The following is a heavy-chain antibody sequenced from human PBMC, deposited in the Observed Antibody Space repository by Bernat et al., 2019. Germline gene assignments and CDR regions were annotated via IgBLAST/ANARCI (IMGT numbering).Heavy chain of an antibody. D-gene: IGHD2-8*01. CDR2: IKSKPDGGTS. CDR1: GFTFSNAW. J-gene: IGHJ3*02. Sequence: EVQLVESGGGLVQPGGSLRLSCAASGFTFSNAWMTWVRQAPGKGLEWVGRIKSKPDGGTSDYAAPVKDRFTMSRDDSKSTVYLQMNSLKIEDTAVYYCSHTSAATARYAGAFDIWGQGTMVTVSS. V-gene: IGHV3-15*01. CDR3: SHTSAATARYAGAFDI.